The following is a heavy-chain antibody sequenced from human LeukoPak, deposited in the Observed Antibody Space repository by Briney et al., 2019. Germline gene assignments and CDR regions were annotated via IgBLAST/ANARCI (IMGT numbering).Heavy chain of an antibody. CDR3: ARHPFAMATTLSGFDY. CDR1: GGSISSYY. V-gene: IGHV4-4*07. CDR2: IYSSGST. Sequence: SETLSLTCTVSGGSISSYYWSWIRRPAGKGLEWIGRIYSSGSTTYNPSLKSRVTISVDTSKNQFSLKLSSVTAADTAVYYCARHPFAMATTLSGFDYWGQGTLVTVSS. D-gene: IGHD2/OR15-2a*01. J-gene: IGHJ4*02.